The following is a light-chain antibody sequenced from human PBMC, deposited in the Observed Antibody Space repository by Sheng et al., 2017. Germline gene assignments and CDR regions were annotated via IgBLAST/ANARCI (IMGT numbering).Light chain of an antibody. Sequence: QSALTQPASVSGSPGQSITISCTGTSSDIGDYNYVSWYQQHPGKAPKLMISDVTERPSGVSXRFSGSKSDNTASLTISGLQAEDEADYYCSSYSSTSTLVFGGGTKVTVL. V-gene: IGLV2-14*03. J-gene: IGLJ3*02. CDR3: SSYSSTSTLV. CDR2: DVT. CDR1: SSDIGDYNY.